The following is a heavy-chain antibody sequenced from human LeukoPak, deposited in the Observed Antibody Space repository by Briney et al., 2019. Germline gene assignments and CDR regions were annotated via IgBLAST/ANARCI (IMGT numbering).Heavy chain of an antibody. CDR2: INHSGST. D-gene: IGHD3-9*01. V-gene: IGHV4-34*01. CDR1: GFTFSSYS. J-gene: IGHJ6*03. CDR3: ARGKILRYFDWPTMDV. Sequence: PGGSLRLSCAASGFTFSSYSMNWVRQPPGKGLEWIGEINHSGSTNYNPSLKSRVTISVDTSKNQFSLKLSSVTAADTAVYYCARGKILRYFDWPTMDVWGKGTTVTVSS.